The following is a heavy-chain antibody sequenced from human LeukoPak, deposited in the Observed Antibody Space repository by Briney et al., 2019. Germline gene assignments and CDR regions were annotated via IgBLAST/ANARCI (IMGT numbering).Heavy chain of an antibody. Sequence: GGSLRLSCAASGFTFSSCNMNWVRQAPGKGLEWVSYITSSSNVIYYADTVEGRFTISRDNAKNSLFLQTNSLRDEDTAVYYCVRDSPMAIFDYWGQGALVTVSS. CDR1: GFTFSSCN. J-gene: IGHJ4*02. CDR3: VRDSPMAIFDY. V-gene: IGHV3-48*02. CDR2: ITSSSNVI. D-gene: IGHD5-24*01.